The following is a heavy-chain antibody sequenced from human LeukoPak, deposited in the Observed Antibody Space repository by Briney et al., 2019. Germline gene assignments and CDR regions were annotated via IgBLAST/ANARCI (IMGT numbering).Heavy chain of an antibody. D-gene: IGHD6-6*01. Sequence: GGSLRLSCAASGFTFSNFGMSWVRQAPGKGLEWVSAIFGNGVTTYYADSVKGRFINSRDNSQNRMFLQVNSLRVDDTAVYYCAKGLGEFASAPDSWGQGTLVTVSS. CDR2: IFGNGVTT. CDR3: AKGLGEFASAPDS. J-gene: IGHJ5*01. CDR1: GFTFSNFG. V-gene: IGHV3-23*01.